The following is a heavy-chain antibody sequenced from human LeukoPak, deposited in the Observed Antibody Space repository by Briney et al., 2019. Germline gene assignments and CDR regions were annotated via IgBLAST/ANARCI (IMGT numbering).Heavy chain of an antibody. V-gene: IGHV4-39*01. CDR2: IYYSGST. J-gene: IGHJ4*02. CDR3: ARHAYDSSGYVDH. D-gene: IGHD3-22*01. Sequence: SETLSLTCTVSGGSISSSSYYWGWIRQPPGKGLEWIGSIYYSGSTYYNPSLKSRVTISVDTSKNQFSLKLSSVTAADTAVYYCARHAYDSSGYVDHWGQGTLVTVSS. CDR1: GGSISSSSYY.